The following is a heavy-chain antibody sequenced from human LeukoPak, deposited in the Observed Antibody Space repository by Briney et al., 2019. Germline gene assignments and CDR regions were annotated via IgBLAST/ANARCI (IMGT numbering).Heavy chain of an antibody. D-gene: IGHD5-18*01. CDR1: GYRIITYG. CDR2: ISGDNGNR. J-gene: IGHJ4*02. V-gene: IGHV1-18*04. CDR3: ARDSFSGYSYGYPDY. Sequence: PWASVKVSCQASGYRIITYGISWVRQAPGQGLEWMGWISGDNGNRNYAQKLQGRVTMTTDTSTSTAYMELSSLRSEDTAVYYCARDSFSGYSYGYPDYWGQGTLVTVSS.